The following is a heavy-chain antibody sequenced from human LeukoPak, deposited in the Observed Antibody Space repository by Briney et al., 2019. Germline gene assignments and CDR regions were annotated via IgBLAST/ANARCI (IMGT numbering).Heavy chain of an antibody. CDR2: ISYDGSNK. CDR3: VLWYQLRDY. J-gene: IGHJ4*02. CDR1: GFTFSSYA. D-gene: IGHD2-2*01. Sequence: GGSLRLSCAASGFTFSSYAMHWVRQAPGKGLEWVAVISYDGSNKYYADSVKGRFTISRDNSKDTLYLQMNSLRAEDTAVYYCVLWYQLRDYWGQGTLVTVSS. V-gene: IGHV3-30-3*01.